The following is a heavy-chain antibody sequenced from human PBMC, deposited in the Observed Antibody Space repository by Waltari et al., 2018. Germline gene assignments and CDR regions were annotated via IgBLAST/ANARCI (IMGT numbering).Heavy chain of an antibody. CDR3: ARSKAHWAPN. CDR2: IYHSGST. D-gene: IGHD7-27*01. V-gene: IGHV4-30-2*01. Sequence: QVQLQESGTGLVKPSQTLSLTCTVSGGSISSGGYYWSWIRQHPGKGLEWIGYIYHSGSTYYNPSLKSRVTISVDRSKIQFSLKLSSVTAAYTAVYYCARSKAHWAPNWGQGTLVTVSS. J-gene: IGHJ4*02. CDR1: GGSISSGGYY.